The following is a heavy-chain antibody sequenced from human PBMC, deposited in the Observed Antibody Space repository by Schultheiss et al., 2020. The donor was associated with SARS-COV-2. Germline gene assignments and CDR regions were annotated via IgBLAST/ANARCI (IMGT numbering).Heavy chain of an antibody. Sequence: GGSLRLSCAASGFTFSSYAMHWVRQAPGKGLEWVAVISYDGSNKYYADSVKGRFTISRDNSKNTLYLQMNSLRAEDTAVYYCARDCRYCSSTSLVRPLYYYYYIDAWGKATTVTGSS. V-gene: IGHV3-30*04. CDR2: ISYDGSNK. CDR1: GFTFSSYA. J-gene: IGHJ6*03. CDR3: ARDCRYCSSTSLVRPLYYYYYIDA. D-gene: IGHD2-2*01.